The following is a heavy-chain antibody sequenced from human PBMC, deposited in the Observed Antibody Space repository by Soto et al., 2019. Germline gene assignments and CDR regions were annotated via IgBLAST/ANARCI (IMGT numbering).Heavy chain of an antibody. D-gene: IGHD3-3*01. CDR1: GGSISSNTYY. Sequence: QLQLQESGPGLVRPSETLSLTCTVSGGSISSNTYYWGWILQPPGKGLEWIGSIYYNGFTYYNPSLKSRVTMSVDTSKDQFSLRLSSMTASDTALYYCARKGDFWSGPGEFDPWGQGTLVTVS. CDR3: ARKGDFWSGPGEFDP. V-gene: IGHV4-39*01. CDR2: IYYNGFT. J-gene: IGHJ5*02.